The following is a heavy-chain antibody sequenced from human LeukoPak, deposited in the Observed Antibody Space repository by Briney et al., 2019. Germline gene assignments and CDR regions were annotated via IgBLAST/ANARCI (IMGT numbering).Heavy chain of an antibody. CDR1: GFTFSSYP. J-gene: IGHJ6*02. Sequence: GGSLRLSCAASGFTFSSYPMNWVRQAPGKGLEWVSSISGGSISISYADSVKGRFIISRDNAKNSLYLQMSTLRAEDTAVYYCARDLMATITSSYFAMNVWGQGTTVTVPS. D-gene: IGHD5-24*01. CDR3: ARDLMATITSSYFAMNV. V-gene: IGHV3-21*01. CDR2: ISGGSISI.